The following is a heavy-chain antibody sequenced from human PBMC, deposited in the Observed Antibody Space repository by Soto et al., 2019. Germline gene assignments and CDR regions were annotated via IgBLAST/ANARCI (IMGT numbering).Heavy chain of an antibody. J-gene: IGHJ3*02. CDR3: ARSEDYYDSSDAFDI. D-gene: IGHD3-22*01. CDR1: GGSISSYY. CDR2: IYYSGST. Sequence: SETLSLTCTVSGGSISSYYWSWIRQPPGKGLEWIGYIYYSGSTNYNPSLKSRVTISVDTSKNQFSLKLSSVTAADTAVYYCARSEDYYDSSDAFDIWGQGTMVTVSS. V-gene: IGHV4-59*01.